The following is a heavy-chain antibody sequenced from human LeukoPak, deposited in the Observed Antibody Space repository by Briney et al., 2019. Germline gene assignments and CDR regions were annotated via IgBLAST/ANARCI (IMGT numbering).Heavy chain of an antibody. CDR1: GGSISSSSYY. Sequence: SETLSLTCTVSGGSISSSSYYWDWIRQPPGKGLEWIGAIYYSGNTNYNPSLKSRVTISVDTSKNQFSLKLSSVTAADTAVYYCARHRIPAALASAFDYWGQGTLVTVSS. CDR3: ARHRIPAALASAFDY. V-gene: IGHV4-39*01. J-gene: IGHJ4*02. CDR2: IYYSGNT. D-gene: IGHD2-2*01.